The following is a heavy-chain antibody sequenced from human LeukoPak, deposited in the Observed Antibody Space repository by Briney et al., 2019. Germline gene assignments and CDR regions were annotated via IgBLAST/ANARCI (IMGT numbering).Heavy chain of an antibody. CDR2: INHSGST. D-gene: IGHD3-22*01. CDR1: GGSFSGYY. Sequence: ETLSLTCAVYGGSFSGYYWSWIRPPPGKGLEWIGEINHSGSTNYNPSLKRRVAISVDTSKNQFSLKVTSVTASDTTVYYCARGSSSGYTYWGQGTLVTVSS. J-gene: IGHJ4*02. CDR3: ARGSSSGYTY. V-gene: IGHV4-34*01.